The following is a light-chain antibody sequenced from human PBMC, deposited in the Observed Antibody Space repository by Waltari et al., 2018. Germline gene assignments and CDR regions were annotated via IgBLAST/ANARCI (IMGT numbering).Light chain of an antibody. CDR1: RNDVGGYNF. V-gene: IGLV2-8*01. Sequence: QSALTQPPSASGSPGQSVTISCAGTRNDVGGYNFVSWYQQHPGKAPKLMSFEVNQRPSGVPDRFSGSKFGNTASLTVSGLQAEDEADYYCCSYAGSNYFYVFGTGTKVTVL. CDR2: EVN. CDR3: CSYAGSNYFYV. J-gene: IGLJ1*01.